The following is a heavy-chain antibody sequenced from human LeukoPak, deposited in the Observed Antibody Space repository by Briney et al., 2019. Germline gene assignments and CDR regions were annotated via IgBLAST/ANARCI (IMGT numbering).Heavy chain of an antibody. CDR2: IYYSGTT. CDR1: GGSISSSNYY. D-gene: IGHD4-11*01. J-gene: IGHJ6*03. V-gene: IGHV4-39*01. Sequence: SETLSLTCTVSGGSISSSNYYWGWIRQPPGKGLEWIGTIYYSGTTNYNPSLKSRVIIFVDTSKNQFSLKLSSVTAADTAVYYCARQDYSNYYYYYMDVWGKGTTVTVSS. CDR3: ARQDYSNYYYYYMDV.